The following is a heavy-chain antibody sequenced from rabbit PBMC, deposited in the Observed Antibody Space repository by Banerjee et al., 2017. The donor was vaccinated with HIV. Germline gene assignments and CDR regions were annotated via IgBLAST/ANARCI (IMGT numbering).Heavy chain of an antibody. J-gene: IGHJ3*01. CDR1: GLSFSSYW. CDR3: ARGFAYYGTRLDL. D-gene: IGHD1-1*01. CDR2: INTSSGST. Sequence: QEQLVESGGGLVQPEGSLTLTCTASGLSFSSYWMSWVRQAPGKGLEWIACINTSSGSTVYATWAKGRFTISRTSSTTVSLQMTSLTAADTATYFCARGFAYYGTRLDLWGPGTLVTVS. V-gene: IGHV1S45*01.